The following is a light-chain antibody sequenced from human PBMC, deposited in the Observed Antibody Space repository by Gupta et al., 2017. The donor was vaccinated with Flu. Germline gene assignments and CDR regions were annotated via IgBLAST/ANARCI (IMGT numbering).Light chain of an antibody. CDR2: GAS. CDR3: QQYNNWPRT. J-gene: IGKJ4*01. V-gene: IGKV3-15*01. Sequence: EIVMTQSPATLSVSPGERATLYCRASQSVSSNLAWYQQKPGQAPRLLIYGASTRATGIPARFSGSGSGTEFTLTISSLQAEDFAVYYCQQYNNWPRTFGGGTKVEI. CDR1: QSVSSN.